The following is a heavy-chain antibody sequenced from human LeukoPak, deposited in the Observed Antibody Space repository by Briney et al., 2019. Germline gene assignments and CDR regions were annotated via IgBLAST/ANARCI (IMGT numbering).Heavy chain of an antibody. CDR2: INPNSGGT. CDR1: GYTFTAYY. Sequence: ASVKVSCKASGYTFTAYYMHWLRQAPGQGLEWMGWINPNSGGTKYAQKSQGRVTMTRDTSISTAYMELSSLSSDDTAVYYCARDSRGAYNFDFWGQGTLVTVSS. CDR3: ARDSRGAYNFDF. V-gene: IGHV1-2*02. D-gene: IGHD3-10*01. J-gene: IGHJ4*02.